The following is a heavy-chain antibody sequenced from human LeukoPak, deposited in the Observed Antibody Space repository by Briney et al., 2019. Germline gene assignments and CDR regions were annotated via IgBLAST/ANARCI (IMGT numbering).Heavy chain of an antibody. CDR2: INHSGNT. D-gene: IGHD4-23*01. CDR3: ARREPHGDYGGKIRYYYYMDV. Sequence: SSETLSLTCAVYGGSFSGYYWSWIRQPPGKGLEWIGEINHSGNTNSNPSLKSRVTMSVDTSKNQFSLKLSSLTAADKAMYYCARREPHGDYGGKIRYYYYMDVWGKGTTITISS. CDR1: GGSFSGYY. V-gene: IGHV4-34*01. J-gene: IGHJ6*03.